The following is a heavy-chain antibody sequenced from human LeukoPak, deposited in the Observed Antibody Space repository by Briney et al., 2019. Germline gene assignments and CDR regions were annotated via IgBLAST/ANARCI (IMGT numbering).Heavy chain of an antibody. J-gene: IGHJ5*02. CDR3: ARVRSPWTFDP. CDR2: INAGNGNT. Sequence: GASVKVSCKASGYAFTSYAMHWVRQAPGQRLGWMGWINAGNGNTKYSQKFQGRVTITRDTSASTAYMELSSLRSEDTAVYYCARVRSPWTFDPWGQGTLVTVSS. D-gene: IGHD3-3*01. V-gene: IGHV1-3*01. CDR1: GYAFTSYA.